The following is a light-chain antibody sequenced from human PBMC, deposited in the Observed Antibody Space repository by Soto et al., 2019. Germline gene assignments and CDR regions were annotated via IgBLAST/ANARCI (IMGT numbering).Light chain of an antibody. CDR3: QQADSFPLT. CDR2: AAS. Sequence: DIQLTQSPSSVSASIGDRVTISCRASQSIYKWLVWYQQKPGKAPKLLIYAASSLQSGGTSRFSGSAYGKEFTLTISSLQPEDSVTYYSQQADSFPLTFGGGTELAI. V-gene: IGKV1-12*01. CDR1: QSIYKW. J-gene: IGKJ4*01.